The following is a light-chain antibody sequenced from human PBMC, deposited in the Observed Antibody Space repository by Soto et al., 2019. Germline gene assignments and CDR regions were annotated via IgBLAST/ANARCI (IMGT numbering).Light chain of an antibody. J-gene: IGLJ2*01. CDR1: SSDVGGYNY. CDR2: EVS. Sequence: QSALTHPPSASGSPGQSVTISCTGTSSDVGGYNYVSWYQQYPGKAPKLMIYEVSKRPSGVPDRFSGSKSGNTASLTVSGLQAEDESDYYCSSYAGSNNFVVFGGGTKLTVL. V-gene: IGLV2-8*01. CDR3: SSYAGSNNFVV.